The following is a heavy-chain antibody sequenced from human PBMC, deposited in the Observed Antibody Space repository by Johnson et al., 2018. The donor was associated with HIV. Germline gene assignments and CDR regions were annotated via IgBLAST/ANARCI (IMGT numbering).Heavy chain of an antibody. J-gene: IGHJ3*02. Sequence: QVLLMESGGGLVKPGGSLRLSCAASGFSFSDYYMSWIRQAPGKGLEWVSYISSSGSTIYYADSVKGRFTISRDNAKNSLYLQMNSLRVEDTAVYYCAREITLIMGAGAAFDIWGQGTMVTVSS. V-gene: IGHV3-11*04. D-gene: IGHD3-22*01. CDR2: ISSSGSTI. CDR1: GFSFSDYY. CDR3: AREITLIMGAGAAFDI.